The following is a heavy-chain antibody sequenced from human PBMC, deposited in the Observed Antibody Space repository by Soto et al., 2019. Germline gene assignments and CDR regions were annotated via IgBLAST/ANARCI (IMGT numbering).Heavy chain of an antibody. J-gene: IGHJ4*02. CDR2: IYYSGST. CDR1: GGSISSYY. Sequence: QVQLQESGPGLVKPSETLSLTCTVSGGSISSYYWSWIRQPPGKGLEWIGYIYYSGSTNYNPSLKSRVTISVDTSKNQFSLKLSSVTAADTAVYYCARAGVEMATIGADYWGQGTLVTVSS. V-gene: IGHV4-59*01. CDR3: ARAGVEMATIGADY. D-gene: IGHD5-12*01.